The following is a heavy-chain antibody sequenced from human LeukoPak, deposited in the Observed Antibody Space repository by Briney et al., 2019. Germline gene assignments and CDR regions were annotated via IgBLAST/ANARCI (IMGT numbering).Heavy chain of an antibody. J-gene: IGHJ4*02. Sequence: SETLSLTCTVSGGSISSGGYYWSWIRQHPGKGLEWIGYIYYSGSTYYNPSLKSRVTISVDTSKNQFSLKLSSVTAADTAVYYCARLTSVVTATDGYYFDYWGQGTLVTVSS. CDR2: IYYSGST. D-gene: IGHD5-18*01. V-gene: IGHV4-31*03. CDR1: GGSISSGGYY. CDR3: ARLTSVVTATDGYYFDY.